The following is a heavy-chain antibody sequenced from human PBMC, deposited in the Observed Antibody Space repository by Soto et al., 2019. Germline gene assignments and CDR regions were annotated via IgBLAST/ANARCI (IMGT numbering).Heavy chain of an antibody. J-gene: IGHJ4*02. CDR1: GFTFSRYG. D-gene: IGHD5-18*01. V-gene: IGHV3-30*18. CDR2: ISYVGSKT. Sequence: GGSLRLSCAASGFTFSRYGMHWVRQAPGKGLEWVALISYVGSKTYYADSVKGRFTISRDNSKNTLYLQMSSLRVEDTAVYYCAKVRLRDYSLGYVFDSWGQGTLVTVSS. CDR3: AKVRLRDYSLGYVFDS.